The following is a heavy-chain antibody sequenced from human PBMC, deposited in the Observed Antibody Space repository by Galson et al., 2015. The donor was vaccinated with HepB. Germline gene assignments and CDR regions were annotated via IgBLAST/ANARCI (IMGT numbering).Heavy chain of an antibody. Sequence: CAISGDSVSSNSAAWNWIRQSPSRGLEWLGRTYYRSKWYNDYAVSVKSRITINPDTSKNQFSLQLNSVTPEDTAVYYCARGPRRGNNNWNLVTYYYYMDVWGKGTTVTVSS. CDR2: TYYRSKWYN. V-gene: IGHV6-1*01. CDR1: GDSVSSNSAA. J-gene: IGHJ6*03. CDR3: ARGPRRGNNNWNLVTYYYYMDV. D-gene: IGHD1-20*01.